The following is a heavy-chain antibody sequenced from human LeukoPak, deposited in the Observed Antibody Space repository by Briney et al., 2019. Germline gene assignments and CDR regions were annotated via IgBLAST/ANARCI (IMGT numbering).Heavy chain of an antibody. D-gene: IGHD3-9*01. Sequence: PGGSLRLSCAASGFTFSSYSMNWVRQAPGKGLEWVSSISSSSSYIYYADSVKGRFTISRDNAKNSLYLQMNSLRAEDTAVYYCARGILTGYWGVDAFDIWGQGTMVTSLQ. V-gene: IGHV3-21*01. CDR3: ARGILTGYWGVDAFDI. CDR1: GFTFSSYS. CDR2: ISSSSSYI. J-gene: IGHJ3*02.